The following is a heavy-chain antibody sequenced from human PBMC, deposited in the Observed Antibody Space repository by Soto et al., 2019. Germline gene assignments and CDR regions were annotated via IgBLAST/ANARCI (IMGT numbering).Heavy chain of an antibody. CDR3: ARGVRTTTPGYYFDY. D-gene: IGHD3-3*01. V-gene: IGHV4-38-2*01. CDR1: GYSISSGYY. J-gene: IGHJ4*02. Sequence: LSLTCAVSGYSISSGYYWGWIRQPPGKGLEWIGSIYHSGSTYYNPSLKSRVTISVDTSKNQFSLKLSSVTAADTAVYYCARGVRTTTPGYYFDYWGQGTLVTVSS. CDR2: IYHSGST.